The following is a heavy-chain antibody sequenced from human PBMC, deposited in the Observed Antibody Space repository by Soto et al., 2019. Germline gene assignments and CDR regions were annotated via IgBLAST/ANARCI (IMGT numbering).Heavy chain of an antibody. J-gene: IGHJ4*02. D-gene: IGHD6-19*01. V-gene: IGHV3-23*01. CDR1: GFTFSSYA. CDR3: AKGARSSGWYGWAQYFDY. CDR2: ISGSGGST. Sequence: EVQLLESGGGLVQPGGSLRLSCAASGFTFSSYAMSWVRQAPGKGLEWVSAISGSGGSTYYADSVKGRFTISRDNSKNTLQLQMNSLRAEDTAVYYCAKGARSSGWYGWAQYFDYWGQGTLVTVSS.